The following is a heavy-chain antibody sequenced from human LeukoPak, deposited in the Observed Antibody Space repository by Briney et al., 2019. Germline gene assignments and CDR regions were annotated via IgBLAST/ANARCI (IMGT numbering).Heavy chain of an antibody. CDR1: GFTFSSYA. Sequence: PGASLRLSCAASGFTFSSYAMSWVRQAPGKGLEWVSAISGSGGSTYYADSVKGRFTISRDNSKNTLYLQMNSLRAEDTAVYYCVEVSRGYHFDYWGQGTLVNVSS. CDR3: VEVSRGYHFDY. V-gene: IGHV3-23*01. CDR2: ISGSGGST. J-gene: IGHJ4*02. D-gene: IGHD3-22*01.